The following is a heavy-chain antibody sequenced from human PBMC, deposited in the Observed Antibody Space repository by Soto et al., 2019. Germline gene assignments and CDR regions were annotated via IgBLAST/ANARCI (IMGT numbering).Heavy chain of an antibody. D-gene: IGHD1-26*01. CDR3: AKEGGLSGSYYISSSYYFDY. Sequence: QVQLVESGGGVVQPGRSLRLSCVASGFTFSSYGMHWVRQAPGKGLEWVAIISYDGSNTYYAESVNGRFTISRDNSKNTMYLQMNRLRAEDTSVYYCAKEGGLSGSYYISSSYYFDYWGQGTLVTVSS. V-gene: IGHV3-30*18. CDR1: GFTFSSYG. J-gene: IGHJ4*02. CDR2: ISYDGSNT.